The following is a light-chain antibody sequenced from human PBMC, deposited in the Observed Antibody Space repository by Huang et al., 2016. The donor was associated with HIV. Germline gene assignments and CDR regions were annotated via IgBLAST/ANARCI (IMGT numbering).Light chain of an antibody. V-gene: IGKV4-1*01. CDR2: WAS. Sequence: DIVMTQSPDSLSVSPGERATIDCKSSQSLLYSLNNKNYLEWFQQKPGRPPKVLLYWASTRESGSPERFSGSGSGTDFTLTINNLQPEDVETYYCQQYYQNPQTFGQGT. J-gene: IGKJ5*01. CDR3: QQYYQNPQT. CDR1: QSLLYSLNNKNY.